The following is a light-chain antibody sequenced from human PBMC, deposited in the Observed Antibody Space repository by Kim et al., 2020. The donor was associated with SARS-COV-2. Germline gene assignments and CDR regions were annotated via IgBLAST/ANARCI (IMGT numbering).Light chain of an antibody. CDR1: SSNIGSHY. V-gene: IGLV1-47*01. J-gene: IGLJ3*02. CDR3: AAWDDSVRGL. Sequence: PGQRVTISCSGSSSNIGSHYVYWYQQLPGTAPKLLIYRNNQRPSGVPDRFSGSKSGTSASLAISGLRSEDEAEYYCAAWDDSVRGLFGGGTQLTVL. CDR2: RNN.